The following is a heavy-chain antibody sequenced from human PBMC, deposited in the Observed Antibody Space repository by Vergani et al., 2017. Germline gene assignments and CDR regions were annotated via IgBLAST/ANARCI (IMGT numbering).Heavy chain of an antibody. CDR3: VKDMYSSPYYYYVDV. D-gene: IGHD6-13*01. J-gene: IGHJ6*03. Sequence: EVQLVESGGGLVQPGRSLRLSCAASGFTFNDYAMHWVRQAPGKGLEWVSSINWNSGNVCYADSVKGRFTISRDNAKNSLFLQMNSLTTEDTALYYCVKDMYSSPYYYYVDVWGKGTTVTVSS. V-gene: IGHV3-9*01. CDR1: GFTFNDYA. CDR2: INWNSGNV.